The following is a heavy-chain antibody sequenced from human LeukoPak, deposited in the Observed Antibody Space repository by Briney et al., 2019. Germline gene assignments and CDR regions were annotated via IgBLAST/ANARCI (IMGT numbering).Heavy chain of an antibody. CDR1: GFTFSNAW. CDR3: TTATVEMATIYYLDY. Sequence: GGSLRLSCAASGFTFSNAWMNWVRQAPGKGLEWVGRIKSKTDGGTTDYAAPVKGRFTISRDDSKNTLYLQMNSLKTEDTAVYYCTTATVEMATIYYLDYWGQGTLVTVSS. CDR2: IKSKTDGGTT. J-gene: IGHJ4*02. D-gene: IGHD5-24*01. V-gene: IGHV3-15*07.